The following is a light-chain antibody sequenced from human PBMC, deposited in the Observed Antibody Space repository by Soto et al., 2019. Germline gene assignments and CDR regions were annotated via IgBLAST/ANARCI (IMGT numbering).Light chain of an antibody. CDR2: DND. Sequence: QSVLTQPPSVSAAPGQKVTISCSGSSSNIGSNYVSWYQQLPGTAPKLLICDNDKRPSGIPDRFSGSKSGPSATLGITGLQTGEEADYYCASWDSSQRAGVFGAGTKLTVL. CDR1: SSNIGSNY. J-gene: IGLJ1*01. CDR3: ASWDSSQRAGV. V-gene: IGLV1-51*01.